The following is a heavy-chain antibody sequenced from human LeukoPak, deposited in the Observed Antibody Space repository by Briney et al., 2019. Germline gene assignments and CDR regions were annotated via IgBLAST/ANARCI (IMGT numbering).Heavy chain of an antibody. Sequence: PSDTLSLTCTVSGYSISSGYYWNWIRQPPGKGLEWIGNFFRSGNTYYNPSLKSRVTISVDTSRNQFSLILSSVTAADTAVYYCARGISSGSPGAYWGRGPWSPSPQ. CDR1: GYSISSGYY. V-gene: IGHV4-38-2*02. CDR3: ARGISSGSPGAY. CDR2: FFRSGNT. D-gene: IGHD6-19*01. J-gene: IGHJ4*02.